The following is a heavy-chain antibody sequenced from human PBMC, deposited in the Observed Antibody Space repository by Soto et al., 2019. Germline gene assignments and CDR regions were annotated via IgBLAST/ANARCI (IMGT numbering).Heavy chain of an antibody. J-gene: IGHJ6*02. D-gene: IGHD2-2*01. CDR1: GGSFSGYY. Sequence: QVQLQQWGAGLLKPSETLSLTCAVYGGSFSGYYWSWIRQPPGKGLAWSGEINHSGSTNYNPSLKGRVTISVDTSKNQFSLKLSSVTAADTAVYDCAGLVVPAAMSKDGMDVWGQGTTVTVSS. V-gene: IGHV4-34*01. CDR2: INHSGST. CDR3: AGLVVPAAMSKDGMDV.